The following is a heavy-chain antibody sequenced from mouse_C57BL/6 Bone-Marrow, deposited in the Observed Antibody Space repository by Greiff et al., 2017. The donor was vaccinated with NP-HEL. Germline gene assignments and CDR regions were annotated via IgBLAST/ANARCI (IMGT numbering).Heavy chain of an antibody. Sequence: EVQLQQSGPELVKPGASVKISCKASGYSFTGYYMNWVKQSPEKSLEWIGEINPSTGGTTYNQKFKAKATLTVDKSSSTAYMQLKSLTSEDSAVYYCARREYYAMDDWGQGTSVTVSS. CDR3: ARREYYAMDD. CDR1: GYSFTGYY. V-gene: IGHV1-42*01. J-gene: IGHJ4*01. CDR2: INPSTGGT.